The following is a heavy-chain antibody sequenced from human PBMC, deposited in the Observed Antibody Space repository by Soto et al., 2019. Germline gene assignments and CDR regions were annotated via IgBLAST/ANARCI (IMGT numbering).Heavy chain of an antibody. V-gene: IGHV3-48*02. CDR3: ARPLEAGTTYYYYGMDV. Sequence: GGSLRLSCAASGFTFSSYSMNWVRQAPGKGLEWVSYISSSSSTIYYADSVKGRFTISRDNAKNSLYLQMNSLRDEDTALYYCARPLEAGTTYYYYGMDVWGQGTTVTVSS. CDR1: GFTFSSYS. D-gene: IGHD1-7*01. CDR2: ISSSSSTI. J-gene: IGHJ6*02.